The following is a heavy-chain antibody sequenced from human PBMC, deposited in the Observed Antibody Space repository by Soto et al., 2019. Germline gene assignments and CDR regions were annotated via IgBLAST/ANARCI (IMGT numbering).Heavy chain of an antibody. D-gene: IGHD1-26*01. V-gene: IGHV3-53*01. Sequence: GGSLRLSCAASGFTVSSNYMSWVRQAPGKGLEWVSVIYRGGSTYYADSVRGRFTISRDNSKNTLYLQMKSLRAEDTAVYYCARDPTATRHGMGVWGQGTTMTVSS. CDR2: IYRGGST. J-gene: IGHJ6*02. CDR3: ARDPTATRHGMGV. CDR1: GFTVSSNY.